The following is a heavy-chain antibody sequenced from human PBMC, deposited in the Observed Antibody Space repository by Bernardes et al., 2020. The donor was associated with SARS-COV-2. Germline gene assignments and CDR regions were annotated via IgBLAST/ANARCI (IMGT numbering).Heavy chain of an antibody. V-gene: IGHV1-2*02. Sequence: ASVKVSCKASCYPFTGYYIHWVRQAPGQGLEWMGWINPNSDGTTYAQKFQGRVTMTRDTSINTAYMELSRLRSDDTAMFYCALPPTNYDRYGMDVWGQGTTVTVSS. J-gene: IGHJ6*02. CDR2: INPNSDGT. CDR3: ALPPTNYDRYGMDV. CDR1: CYPFTGYY. D-gene: IGHD3-22*01.